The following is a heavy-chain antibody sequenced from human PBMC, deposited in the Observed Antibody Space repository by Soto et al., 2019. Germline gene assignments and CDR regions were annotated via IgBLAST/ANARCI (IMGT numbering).Heavy chain of an antibody. CDR2: INHNGNN. Sequence: TLSLTCVVSGGSFSTYYYSWIRQSPGKGLEWIGEINHNGNNNYSPSLKSRVTMSLDTSKNQFSLKLTSVTAADTAVYYCARGGSNDWQVAFDIWGQGTMVTVSS. CDR1: GGSFSTYY. D-gene: IGHD3-9*01. V-gene: IGHV4-34*01. CDR3: ARGGSNDWQVAFDI. J-gene: IGHJ3*02.